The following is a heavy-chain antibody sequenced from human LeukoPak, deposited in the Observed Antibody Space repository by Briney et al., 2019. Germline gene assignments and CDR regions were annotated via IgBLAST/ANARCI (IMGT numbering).Heavy chain of an antibody. CDR1: GYTFTSYY. Sequence: ASVKVSCKASGYTFTSYYMHWVRQAPGQGLEWMGIINPSGGSTSYAQKFQGRVTMTRDMSTSTAYMELRSLRSDDTAVYYCARDNTYPDPLGYWGQGTLVTVSS. J-gene: IGHJ4*02. V-gene: IGHV1-46*01. CDR2: INPSGGST. D-gene: IGHD2-2*01. CDR3: ARDNTYPDPLGY.